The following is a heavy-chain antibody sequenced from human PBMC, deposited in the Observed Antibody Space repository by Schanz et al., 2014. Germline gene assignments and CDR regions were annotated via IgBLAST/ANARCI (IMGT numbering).Heavy chain of an antibody. CDR2: ISAYTNNT. D-gene: IGHD5-18*01. Sequence: QVQLVQSGAEVKKPGASVKVSCKASGYTFTSYGISWVRQAPGQGLEWIGWISAYTNNTNYALKLQGRVTMTTDTSTGTAYMELRSLRSDDTALYYCTRGGYSYALSAFDIWGQGTMVTVSS. CDR3: TRGGYSYALSAFDI. CDR1: GYTFTSYG. V-gene: IGHV1-18*01. J-gene: IGHJ3*02.